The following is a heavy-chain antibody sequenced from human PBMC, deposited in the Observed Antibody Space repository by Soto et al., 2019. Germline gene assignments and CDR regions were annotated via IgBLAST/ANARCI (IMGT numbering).Heavy chain of an antibody. J-gene: IGHJ4*02. D-gene: IGHD4-4*01. CDR1: GGTFSSYA. V-gene: IGHV1-69*01. CDR3: ARVTDSNFLY. CDR2: IIPIFGTT. Sequence: QVQLVQSGAEVKKPGSSVKGSCKASGGTFSSYAISWVRQATGQGLQWMGGIIPIFGTTNYAQQFQGRVTITADESTSTVYMALSSLRSEDTAVYYCARVTDSNFLYWGQGALVTVSS.